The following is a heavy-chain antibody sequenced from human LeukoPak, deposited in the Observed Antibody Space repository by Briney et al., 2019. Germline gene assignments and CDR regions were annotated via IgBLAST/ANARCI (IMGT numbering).Heavy chain of an antibody. D-gene: IGHD1-1*01. CDR1: GGSISSYY. J-gene: IGHJ5*02. CDR2: IYYSGGT. Sequence: SETLSLTCTVSGGSISSYYWTWIRQPPGKGLEWIGYIYYSGGTKYNPSLKSRVTISIDTSKNQFSLKLSSVTAADTAVYYCARDEAKGWYRIFDPWGQGTLVTVSS. CDR3: ARDEAKGWYRIFDP. V-gene: IGHV4-59*01.